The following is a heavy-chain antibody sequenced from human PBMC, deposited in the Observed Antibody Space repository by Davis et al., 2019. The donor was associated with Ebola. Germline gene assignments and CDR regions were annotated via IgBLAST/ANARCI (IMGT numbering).Heavy chain of an antibody. CDR1: GYRFTSYW. Sequence: GESLKISCKGSGYRFTSYWIGWVRQMPGKGLEWMGIIYPGDSDTRYSPPFQGQVTISADKSISTAYLQWSSLKASDTAMYYCARRRGYCISTSCYADANFDYWGQGTLVTVSS. D-gene: IGHD2-2*01. CDR3: ARRRGYCISTSCYADANFDY. J-gene: IGHJ4*02. CDR2: IYPGDSDT. V-gene: IGHV5-51*01.